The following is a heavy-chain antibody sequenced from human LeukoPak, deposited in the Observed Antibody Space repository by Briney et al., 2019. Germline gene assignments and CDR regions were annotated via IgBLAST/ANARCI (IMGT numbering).Heavy chain of an antibody. J-gene: IGHJ4*02. CDR1: GGSIHRGSYY. CDR3: ARDGDYGDYEY. D-gene: IGHD4-17*01. Sequence: TLSLTCAVSGGSIHRGSYYGCWIRQPAGKGVEGMGRIHSSESTNYKPPLKSQVSISADTSKNQFSLKLTSVSAADTAVYYGARDGDYGDYEYWGQGALGTVSS. CDR2: IHSSEST. V-gene: IGHV4-61*02.